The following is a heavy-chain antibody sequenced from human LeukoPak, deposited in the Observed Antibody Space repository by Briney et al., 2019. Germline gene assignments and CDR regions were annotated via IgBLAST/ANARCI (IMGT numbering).Heavy chain of an antibody. J-gene: IGHJ4*02. D-gene: IGHD4-17*01. CDR2: INSDGSST. CDR3: AREYGDYDGSH. V-gene: IGHV3-74*01. Sequence: GGSLRLSCAASGFTFSSHWMHWVRQAPGKGLVWVSRINSDGSSTSYADSVKGRFTISRDNAKNTLYLQMNSLRAEDTAVYYCAREYGDYDGSHWGQGTLVTVSS. CDR1: GFTFSSHW.